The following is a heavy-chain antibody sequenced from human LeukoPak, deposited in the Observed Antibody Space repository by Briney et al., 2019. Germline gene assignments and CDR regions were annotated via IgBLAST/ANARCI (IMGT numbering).Heavy chain of an antibody. CDR2: ISGSGDST. V-gene: IGHV3-23*01. CDR1: GFTFRSYG. CDR3: AKSFRSTSLDY. Sequence: PGGSLRLSCAASGFTFRSYGMTSVRQAPGKGLEWVSAISGSGDSTYYADSVKGRFTISRDNSRNTLYLQMNSLRAGDKAVYYCAKSFRSTSLDYWGQGTLVTVSS. D-gene: IGHD2-2*01. J-gene: IGHJ4*02.